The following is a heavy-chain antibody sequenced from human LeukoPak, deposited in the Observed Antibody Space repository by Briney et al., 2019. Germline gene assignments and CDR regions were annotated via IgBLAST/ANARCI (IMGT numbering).Heavy chain of an antibody. J-gene: IGHJ4*02. CDR2: INSNSGDT. D-gene: IGHD5-24*01. V-gene: IGHV1-2*02. CDR1: EYIFTDYY. CDR3: ARDLEMATSDFDY. Sequence: ASVKVSCKAPEYIFTDYYIHWVRQAPGQGLEWMGWINSNSGDTDYAQKFQGRVTMTRDTSTSTAHMELSRLRSEDTAVYYCARDLEMATSDFDYWGQGTLVTVSS.